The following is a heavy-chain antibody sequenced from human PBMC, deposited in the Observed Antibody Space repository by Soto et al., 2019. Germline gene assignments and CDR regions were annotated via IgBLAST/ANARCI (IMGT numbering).Heavy chain of an antibody. D-gene: IGHD3-22*01. V-gene: IGHV3-33*01. Sequence: QVQLVESGGGVVQPGRSLRLSCAASGFTFSSYAMHWVRQAPGKGLEWVAVIWYDGSNKYYADSVKGRFTISRDNSKNTLYLQMNSLRAEDTAVYYCARDAVGRVVVQRYFDLWGRGTLVTVSS. CDR3: ARDAVGRVVVQRYFDL. CDR1: GFTFSSYA. J-gene: IGHJ2*01. CDR2: IWYDGSNK.